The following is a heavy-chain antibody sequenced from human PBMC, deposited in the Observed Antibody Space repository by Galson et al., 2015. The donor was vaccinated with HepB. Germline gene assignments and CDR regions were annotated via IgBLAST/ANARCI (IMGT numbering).Heavy chain of an antibody. J-gene: IGHJ5*02. CDR2: IIPIFGTA. CDR3: GLNFLVEIVATTPGQGLDP. V-gene: IGHV1-69*13. Sequence: SVKVSCKASGCTFSSYAISWVRQAPGQGLEWMGGIIPIFGTANYAQKFQGRVTITADESTSTAYMELSSLRSEDTAVYYCGLNFLVEIVATTPGQGLDPWGQGTLVTVSS. CDR1: GCTFSSYA. D-gene: IGHD5-12*01.